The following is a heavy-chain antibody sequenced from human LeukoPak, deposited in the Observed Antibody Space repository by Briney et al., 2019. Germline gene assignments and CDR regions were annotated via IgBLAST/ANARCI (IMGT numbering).Heavy chain of an antibody. CDR1: GGSISSYY. J-gene: IGHJ6*02. CDR2: IYYSGST. CDR3: ARAPYYDFWSGSTYYYYYGMDV. D-gene: IGHD3-3*01. V-gene: IGHV4-59*01. Sequence: SETLSLTCTVSGGSISSYYWSWIRQPPGKGLEWIGYIYYSGSTNYNPSLKSRVTISVDTSKNQFSLNLSSATAADTAVYYCARAPYYDFWSGSTYYYYYGMDVWGQGTTVTVSS.